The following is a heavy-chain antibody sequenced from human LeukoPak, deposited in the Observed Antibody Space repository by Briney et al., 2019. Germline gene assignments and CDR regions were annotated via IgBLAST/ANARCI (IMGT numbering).Heavy chain of an antibody. CDR2: MDPNSGNT. CDR1: GYTFTSYD. CDR3: ARVGDCSGGSCYAPGWFDP. D-gene: IGHD2-15*01. V-gene: IGHV1-8*03. J-gene: IGHJ5*02. Sequence: ASVKVSCKASGYTFTSYDTNWVRQATGQGLEWMGWMDPNSGNTGYAQKFQGRVTITRNTSISTAYMELSSLRSEDTAVYYCARVGDCSGGSCYAPGWFDPWGQGTLVTVSS.